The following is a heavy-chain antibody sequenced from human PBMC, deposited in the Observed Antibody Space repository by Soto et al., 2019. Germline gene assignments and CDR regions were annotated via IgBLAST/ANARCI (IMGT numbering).Heavy chain of an antibody. CDR1: GFSSSPFW. V-gene: IGHV3-7*04. D-gene: IGHD6-19*01. Sequence: EVQLGESGGGLVQPGGSLRLSCADSGFSSSPFWMTWVRQAPGKGLEWVALIKQDGSEELYVDSVKGRFTISRDNAKNSVYLQMDSLRVEDTAVYYCTGGSGWLQTDWGQGPWSPSPQ. CDR3: TGGSGWLQTD. CDR2: IKQDGSEE. J-gene: IGHJ1*01.